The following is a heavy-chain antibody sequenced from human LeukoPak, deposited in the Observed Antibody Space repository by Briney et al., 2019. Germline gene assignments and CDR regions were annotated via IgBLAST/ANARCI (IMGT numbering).Heavy chain of an antibody. D-gene: IGHD2-15*01. CDR3: ARAGYCSGGSCYPYYYYMDV. Sequence: SETLSLTCTVSGGSISSYYWSWIRQPPGKGLEWIGYIYYSGSTNYNPSLKSRVTISVDTSKNQFSLKLSSVTAADTAVYYCARAGYCSGGSCYPYYYYMDVWGKGTTVTVSS. CDR1: GGSISSYY. CDR2: IYYSGST. V-gene: IGHV4-59*01. J-gene: IGHJ6*03.